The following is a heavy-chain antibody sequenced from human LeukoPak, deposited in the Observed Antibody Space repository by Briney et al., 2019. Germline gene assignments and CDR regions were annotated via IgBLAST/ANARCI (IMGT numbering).Heavy chain of an antibody. CDR3: AKGSSRWLVRLSLDY. D-gene: IGHD6-19*01. CDR1: GFTFSSYA. J-gene: IGHJ4*02. CDR2: ISGSGGST. Sequence: GGSLRLSCAASGFTFSSYAMSWVRQAPGKGLEWVSAISGSGGSTYYADSVKGRFTISRDNSKNTLYLQMNSLRAEDTAVYYCAKGSSRWLVRLSLDYWGQGTLVTVSS. V-gene: IGHV3-23*01.